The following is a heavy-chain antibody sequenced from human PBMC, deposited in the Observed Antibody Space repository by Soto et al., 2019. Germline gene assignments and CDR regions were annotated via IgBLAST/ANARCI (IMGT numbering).Heavy chain of an antibody. V-gene: IGHV3-30*18. CDR3: AKDVARLNLVRGLTTSYYYGMDV. CDR1: GFTFSSYG. J-gene: IGHJ6*02. D-gene: IGHD3-10*01. Sequence: GSLRLSCAASGFTFSSYGMHWVRQAPGKGLEWVAVISYDGSNKYYADSVKGRFTTSRDNSKNTLYLQMNSLRAEDTAVYYCAKDVARLNLVRGLTTSYYYGMDVWGQGTTVTVSS. CDR2: ISYDGSNK.